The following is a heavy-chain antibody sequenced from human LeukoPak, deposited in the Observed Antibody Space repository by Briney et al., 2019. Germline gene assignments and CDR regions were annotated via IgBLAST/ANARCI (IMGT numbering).Heavy chain of an antibody. D-gene: IGHD1-26*01. CDR2: IYYSGST. V-gene: IGHV4-59*01. CDR1: GGSISSYY. Sequence: SETLSLTCTVSGGSISSYYWSWIRQPPGKGLEWIGYIYYSGSTNYNPSLKSRVTISVDTSKNQFSLKLSSVTAADTAVYYCARDIHSGSYPYYYYYYIDVWGKGTTVTVSS. J-gene: IGHJ6*03. CDR3: ARDIHSGSYPYYYYYYIDV.